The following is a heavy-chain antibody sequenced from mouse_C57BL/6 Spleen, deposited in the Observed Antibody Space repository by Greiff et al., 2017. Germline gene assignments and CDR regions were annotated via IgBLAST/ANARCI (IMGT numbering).Heavy chain of an antibody. V-gene: IGHV5-4*01. CDR3: ARGTGTWFAY. J-gene: IGHJ3*01. CDR1: GFTFSSYA. Sequence: EVQVVESGGGLVKPGGSLKLSCAASGFTFSSYAMSWVRQTPEKRLEWVATISDGGSYTYYPDNVKGRFTISRDNAKNNLYLQMSHLKSEDTAMYYCARGTGTWFAYWGQGTLVTVSA. D-gene: IGHD4-1*01. CDR2: ISDGGSYT.